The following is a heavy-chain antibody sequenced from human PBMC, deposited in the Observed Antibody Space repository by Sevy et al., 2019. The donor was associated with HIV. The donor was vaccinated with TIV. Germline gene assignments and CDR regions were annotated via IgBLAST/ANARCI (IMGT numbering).Heavy chain of an antibody. CDR2: ISFSSNYI. V-gene: IGHV3-21*04. Sequence: GGSLRLSCAAAGFTFSSYTMNWVRQAPGKGLEWVASISFSSNYIYYTDSLKGRFTISRDNAKNSLYLQMNSLRAEDTAVYYCARSLGYCSSTSCPTTAYWGQGTLVTVSS. D-gene: IGHD2-2*01. CDR3: ARSLGYCSSTSCPTTAY. CDR1: GFTFSSYT. J-gene: IGHJ4*02.